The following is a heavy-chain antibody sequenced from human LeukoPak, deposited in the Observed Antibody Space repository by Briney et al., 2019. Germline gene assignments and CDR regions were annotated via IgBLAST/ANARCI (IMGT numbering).Heavy chain of an antibody. J-gene: IGHJ2*01. CDR3: AKARGGWHPGYFDL. D-gene: IGHD2-15*01. CDR1: RFTFSSYA. Sequence: GGSLRLSCEALRFTFSSYAMHWVRQAPGKGLEWVAVISYDGSNKYFADSVRGRFTMSRDNSKNTLYLQMNSLRAEDTAVYYCAKARGGWHPGYFDLWGRGTLVTVSS. CDR2: ISYDGSNK. V-gene: IGHV3-30-3*01.